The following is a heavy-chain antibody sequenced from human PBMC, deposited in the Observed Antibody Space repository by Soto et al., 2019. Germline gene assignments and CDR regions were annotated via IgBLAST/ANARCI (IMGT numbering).Heavy chain of an antibody. CDR1: GFTFSTYS. D-gene: IGHD6-6*01. J-gene: IGHJ6*02. Sequence: EVQLVESGGGLVQPGGSLRLSGAASGFTFSTYSMNWVRQAPGKGLGWVSYIISRGFTIYYIDSVKGRFTISRDNAKSSLYLQMNSLRDEDTAVYYCARGGSSSDNGMDVWGQGTTVTVSS. CDR3: ARGGSSSDNGMDV. V-gene: IGHV3-48*02. CDR2: IISRGFTI.